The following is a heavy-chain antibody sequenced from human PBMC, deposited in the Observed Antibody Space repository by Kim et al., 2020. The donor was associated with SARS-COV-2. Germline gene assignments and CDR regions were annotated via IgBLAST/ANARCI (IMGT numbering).Heavy chain of an antibody. CDR3: AIRHSSSWYYFDY. CDR2: IYYSGST. Sequence: SETLSLTCTVSGGSISSSSYYWGWIRQPPGKGLEWIGSIYYSGSTYYNPSLKSRVTISVDTSKNQFSLKLSSVTAADTAVYYCAIRHSSSWYYFDYWGQGTLVTVSS. V-gene: IGHV4-39*01. CDR1: GGSISSSSYY. D-gene: IGHD6-13*01. J-gene: IGHJ4*02.